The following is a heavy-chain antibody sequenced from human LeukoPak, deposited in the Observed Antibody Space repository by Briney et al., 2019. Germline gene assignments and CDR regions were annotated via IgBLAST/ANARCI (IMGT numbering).Heavy chain of an antibody. CDR2: ISSSSSAI. CDR1: GFSFDDYG. V-gene: IGHV3-48*01. D-gene: IGHD3-22*01. Sequence: GGSLRLSCAASGFSFDDYGMSWVRQAPGKGLEWISYISSSSSAIYYADSVKGRFTISRDNAKNSLYLQMKSLRAEDTAVYYCARGYDSRGYYSDYWGQGTLVTVSS. CDR3: ARGYDSRGYYSDY. J-gene: IGHJ4*02.